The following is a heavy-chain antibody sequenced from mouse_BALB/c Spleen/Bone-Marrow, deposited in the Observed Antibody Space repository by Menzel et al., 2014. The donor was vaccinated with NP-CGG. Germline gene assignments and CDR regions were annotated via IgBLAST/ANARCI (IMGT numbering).Heavy chain of an antibody. Sequence: VQLQQPGAELVKPGASVKLSCTASGFNIKDTYMHWVKQRPEQGLEWIGRIDPANGNTKYDPKFQGKATITADTSSNTAYLQLSSLTPEDTAVYYCASYYYGSSRFAYWGQGTLVTVSA. J-gene: IGHJ3*01. D-gene: IGHD1-1*01. CDR1: GFNIKDTY. CDR3: ASYYYGSSRFAY. CDR2: IDPANGNT. V-gene: IGHV14-3*02.